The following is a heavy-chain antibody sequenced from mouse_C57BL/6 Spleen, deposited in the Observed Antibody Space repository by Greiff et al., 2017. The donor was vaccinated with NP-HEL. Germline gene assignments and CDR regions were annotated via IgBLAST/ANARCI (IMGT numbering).Heavy chain of an antibody. D-gene: IGHD1-1*02. CDR2: ISSGGSYT. V-gene: IGHV5-6*01. CDR3: ARQNLYGGFAY. CDR1: GFPFSSYG. J-gene: IGHJ3*01. Sequence: EVHLVESGGDLVKPGGSLKLSCAASGFPFSSYGMSWVRQTPDKRLEWVATISSGGSYTYYPDSVKGRFTISRDNATNTLYLQMSSLKSEDTAMYYCARQNLYGGFAYWGQGTLVTVSA.